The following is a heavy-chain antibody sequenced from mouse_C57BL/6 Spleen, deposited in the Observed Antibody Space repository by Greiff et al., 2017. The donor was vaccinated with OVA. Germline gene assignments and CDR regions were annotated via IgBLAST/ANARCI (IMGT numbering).Heavy chain of an antibody. J-gene: IGHJ2*01. V-gene: IGHV1-4*01. CDR1: GYTFTSYT. CDR3: ARDWAYYFDY. CDR2: VNPSSGYT. Sequence: QVQLQQSGAELARPGASVKMSCKASGYTFTSYTMHWVKQRPGQGLEWIGYVNPSSGYTKYNQKFKDKATLTADKSSSTAYMQLSSLTSEDSAVYYCARDWAYYFDYWGQGTTLTVSS. D-gene: IGHD4-1*01.